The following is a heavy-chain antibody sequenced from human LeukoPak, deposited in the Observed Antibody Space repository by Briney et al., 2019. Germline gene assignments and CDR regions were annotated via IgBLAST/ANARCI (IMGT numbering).Heavy chain of an antibody. CDR3: AHKGRGSGSYTM. CDR1: GFSLSTTGVA. J-gene: IGHJ4*02. CDR2: TYWNNDK. D-gene: IGHD3-10*01. Sequence: SGPTLVNPTQTLTLTCIFSGFSLSTTGVAVAWIRQPPGKALEWLAVTYWNNDKSYSPSLKNRLTITQDTSKNQVILIMANMDPVDTGTYYCAHKGRGSGSYTMWGQGTLVTVSS. V-gene: IGHV2-5*01.